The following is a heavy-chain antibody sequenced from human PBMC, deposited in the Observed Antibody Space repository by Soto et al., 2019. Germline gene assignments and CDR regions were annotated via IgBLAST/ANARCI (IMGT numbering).Heavy chain of an antibody. CDR3: AKDRLPAPSGYYYSDYYYGMDV. J-gene: IGHJ6*02. D-gene: IGHD3-22*01. CDR2: IIGSGGST. CDR1: GFTFSSYA. V-gene: IGHV3-23*01. Sequence: GGSLRLSCAASGFTFSSYAMSWVRQAPGKGLEWVSAIIGSGGSTYYADSVKGRFTISRDNSKNTLYLQMNSLRAEDTAVYYCAKDRLPAPSGYYYSDYYYGMDVWGQGTTVTVSS.